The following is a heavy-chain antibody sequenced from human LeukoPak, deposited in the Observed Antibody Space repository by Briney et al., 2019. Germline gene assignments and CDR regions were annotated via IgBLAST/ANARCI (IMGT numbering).Heavy chain of an antibody. CDR2: ISSSSSYI. CDR1: GFTFSSYS. Sequence: PGGSLRLSCAASGFTFSSYSMNWVRQAPGKGLEWVSSISSSSSYIYYADSVKGRFTISRDNAKNSLYLQMNSLRAEDTAVYYCARGGIRFLEWLIPGNWFDPWGQGTLVTVSS. D-gene: IGHD3-3*01. CDR3: ARGGIRFLEWLIPGNWFDP. J-gene: IGHJ5*02. V-gene: IGHV3-21*01.